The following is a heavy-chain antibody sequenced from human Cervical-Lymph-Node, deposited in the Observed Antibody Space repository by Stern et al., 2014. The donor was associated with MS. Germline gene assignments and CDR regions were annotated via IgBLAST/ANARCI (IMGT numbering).Heavy chain of an antibody. D-gene: IGHD2-8*02. CDR2: VYYSGAT. CDR1: GDSISSYTHY. J-gene: IGHJ4*02. Sequence: QVQLQESGPGLVKPSETLSLTCAVSGDSISSYTHYWAWIRQPPGKGLEWIGSVYYSGATYYTPSLKSPVPIPVDTSKNHFPLGLNSVTAADTAVYYCAKHACTGAACPFDLWGQGTLVTVSS. CDR3: AKHACTGAACPFDL. V-gene: IGHV4-39*01.